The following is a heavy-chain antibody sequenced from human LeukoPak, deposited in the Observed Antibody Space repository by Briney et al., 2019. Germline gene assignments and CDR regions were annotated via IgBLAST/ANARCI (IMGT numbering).Heavy chain of an antibody. CDR1: GYTFTSYG. V-gene: IGHV1-2*02. D-gene: IGHD6-19*01. CDR3: AREGSGWYGNFDY. CDR2: INPDSGGT. Sequence: ASVKVSCKASGYTFTSYGISWVRQAPGQGLEWMGWINPDSGGTNYAQKFQGRVTMTRDTSISTAYMEVSRLRSGDTAVYYCAREGSGWYGNFDYWGQGTLVTVSS. J-gene: IGHJ4*02.